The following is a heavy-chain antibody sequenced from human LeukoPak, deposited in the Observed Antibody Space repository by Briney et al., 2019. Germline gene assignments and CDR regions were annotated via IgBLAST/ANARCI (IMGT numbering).Heavy chain of an antibody. CDR2: IRSKANSYAT. D-gene: IGHD6-13*01. CDR1: GFTFSGST. Sequence: GGSLGLSCAASGFTFSGSTMHWVRQASGKGLEWVGRIRSKANSYATAYAAPVKGRFTISRDDSRNTAYLQMNSLKTEDTAVYYCAKGGIAAAGTSFYFDYWGQGTLVTVSS. CDR3: AKGGIAAAGTSFYFDY. V-gene: IGHV3-73*01. J-gene: IGHJ4*02.